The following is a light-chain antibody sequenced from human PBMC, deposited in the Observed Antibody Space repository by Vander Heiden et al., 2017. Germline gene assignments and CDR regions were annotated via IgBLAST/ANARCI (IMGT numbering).Light chain of an antibody. CDR1: ISNIGVNL. V-gene: IGLV1-47*02. Sequence: QSVLTQPPSAAGSVGRRVTISFSGSISNIGVNLVYWYQQFPGTAPKLLIYSDTQRPSGVPDRFSGSKSGPSASLAISGLRSEDEADYYCATWDNSLSGRGIFGGGTKLTVV. CDR3: ATWDNSLSGRGI. CDR2: SDT. J-gene: IGLJ2*01.